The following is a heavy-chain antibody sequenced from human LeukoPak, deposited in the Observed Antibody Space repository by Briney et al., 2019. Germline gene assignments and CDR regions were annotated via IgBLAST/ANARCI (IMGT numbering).Heavy chain of an antibody. Sequence: PGGSLRLSCAASGFTFSSYSMNWVRQAPGKGLVWVSRINSDGSSTSYADSVKGRFTISRDNAKNTLYLQMNSLRPEDTAVYYCARARPSMWIDYWGQGTLVTVSS. J-gene: IGHJ4*02. CDR2: INSDGSST. CDR1: GFTFSSYS. D-gene: IGHD5-12*01. CDR3: ARARPSMWIDY. V-gene: IGHV3-74*01.